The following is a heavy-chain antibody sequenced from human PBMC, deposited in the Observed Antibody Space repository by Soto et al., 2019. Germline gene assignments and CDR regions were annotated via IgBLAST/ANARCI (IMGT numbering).Heavy chain of an antibody. Sequence: QVQLVESGGGVVQPGRSLRLSCAASGFTFSNYGMHWVRQAPGKGLEWVAVISYHGSDTYYADSVKGRFTNSRDNSKNTLYLQMDSLRAEDTAVYYCAKDHLTTTVTTVGYWGQGTLVTVSS. CDR2: ISYHGSDT. D-gene: IGHD4-17*01. V-gene: IGHV3-30*18. CDR3: AKDHLTTTVTTVGY. J-gene: IGHJ4*02. CDR1: GFTFSNYG.